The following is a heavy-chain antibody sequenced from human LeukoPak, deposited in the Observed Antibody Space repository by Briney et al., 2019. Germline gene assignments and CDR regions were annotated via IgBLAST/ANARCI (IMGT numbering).Heavy chain of an antibody. Sequence: SETLSLTCTVSGGSISSYYWSWIRQSPEKGLEWIGYIYHSGTANYNPSLKSRVTISVDASKNQFSLKLASVTAADTAVYYCARGGGFGSPPGFWGQGALVTVSS. J-gene: IGHJ4*02. D-gene: IGHD1-26*01. CDR3: ARGGGFGSPPGF. CDR1: GGSISSYY. CDR2: IYHSGTA. V-gene: IGHV4-59*01.